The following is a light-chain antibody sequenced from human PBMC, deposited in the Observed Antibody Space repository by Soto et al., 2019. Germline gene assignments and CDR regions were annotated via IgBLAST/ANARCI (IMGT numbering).Light chain of an antibody. Sequence: SYELTQPPSVSVAPGKTARLTCGGNNIGSKSVHWYQQKPGQAPVLVIYYDSDRPSGIPERFSGSNSGNTATLTISRVESGDESYYYCQVWESRSDHVVVFGGGTHLSVL. CDR1: NIGSKS. V-gene: IGLV3-21*01. CDR3: QVWESRSDHVVV. J-gene: IGLJ2*01. CDR2: YDS.